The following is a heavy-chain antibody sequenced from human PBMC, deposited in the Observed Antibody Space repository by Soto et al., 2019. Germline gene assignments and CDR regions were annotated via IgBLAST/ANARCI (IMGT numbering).Heavy chain of an antibody. J-gene: IGHJ6*02. CDR1: GDSVXSNSAA. CDR3: ARDLLDSSSYYYYGMDV. D-gene: IGHD6-6*01. Sequence: SQTLSLTCAISGDSVXSNSAAWNWIRQSPSRGLEWLGRTYYRSKWYNDYAVSVKSRITINPDTSKNQFSLQLNSVTPEDTAVYYCARDLLDSSSYYYYGMDVWGQGTTVTVSS. V-gene: IGHV6-1*01. CDR2: TYYRSKWYN.